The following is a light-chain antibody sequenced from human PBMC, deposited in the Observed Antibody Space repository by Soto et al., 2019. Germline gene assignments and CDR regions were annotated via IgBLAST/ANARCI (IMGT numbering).Light chain of an antibody. Sequence: DIQMTQSPSTLSASVGDRDTITCRASQSISSWLAWYQQKPGKAPKLLIYDASSLESGVPSRFSGSGSDTEFTLTINKLQPDDFATYHCQQYNRYSLTFGGGTKV. CDR3: QQYNRYSLT. V-gene: IGKV1-5*01. CDR2: DAS. CDR1: QSISSW. J-gene: IGKJ4*01.